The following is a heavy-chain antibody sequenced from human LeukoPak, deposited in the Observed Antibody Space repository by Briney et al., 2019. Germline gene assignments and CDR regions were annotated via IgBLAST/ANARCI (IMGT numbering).Heavy chain of an antibody. V-gene: IGHV3-7*01. D-gene: IGHD1-14*01. CDR3: ARGGNLEN. CDR1: GFTLNRYW. J-gene: IGHJ4*02. Sequence: EGSLRLSCAASGFTLNRYWMSWVRQVPGKGLEWVANINEDGGERHYVDSVKGRFTISRDNAKNSLYLQMNSLRAEDTAVYYCARGGNLENWGGGTLVTVSS. CDR2: INEDGGER.